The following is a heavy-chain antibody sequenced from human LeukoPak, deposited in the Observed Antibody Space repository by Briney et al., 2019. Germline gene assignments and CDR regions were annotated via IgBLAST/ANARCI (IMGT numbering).Heavy chain of an antibody. CDR3: ARDRPTLTGYYPFAY. J-gene: IGHJ4*02. CDR2: ISSSSSYI. Sequence: PGGSLRLSCVASGFTFSSYRMNWVRQAPGKGLEWVSSISSSSSYIYYADSVKGRFTISRDNAKNSLYLQMNSLRAEDTAVYYCARDRPTLTGYYPFAYWGQGTLVTVSS. V-gene: IGHV3-21*01. D-gene: IGHD3-9*01. CDR1: GFTFSSYR.